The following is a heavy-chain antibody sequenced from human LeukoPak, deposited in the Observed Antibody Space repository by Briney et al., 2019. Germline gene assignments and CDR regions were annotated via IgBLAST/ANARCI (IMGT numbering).Heavy chain of an antibody. CDR2: INHSGST. CDR1: GGSFSGYY. V-gene: IGHV4-34*01. D-gene: IGHD3-3*01. CDR3: ARWGDFWSRAGYWFDP. J-gene: IGHJ5*02. Sequence: PSETLSLTCAVYGGSFSGYYWSWIRQPPGKGLEWIGEINHSGSTNYNPSLKSRVTTSVDTSKNQFSLKLSSVTAADTAVYYCARWGDFWSRAGYWFDPWGQGTLVTVSS.